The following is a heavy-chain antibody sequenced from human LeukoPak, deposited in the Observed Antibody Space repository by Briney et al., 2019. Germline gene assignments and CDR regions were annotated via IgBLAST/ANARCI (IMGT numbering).Heavy chain of an antibody. CDR1: GFNFSSYA. CDR3: AKRVDITMVRGVIIGNYYGMDV. Sequence: GGSLRLSCAASGFNFSSYAMSWVRQAPGKGLEWVSAISGSGGSTYYADSVKGRFTISRDNSKNTLYLQMNSLRAEDTAVYYCAKRVDITMVRGVIIGNYYGMDVWGQGTTVTVSS. CDR2: ISGSGGST. D-gene: IGHD3-10*01. J-gene: IGHJ6*02. V-gene: IGHV3-23*01.